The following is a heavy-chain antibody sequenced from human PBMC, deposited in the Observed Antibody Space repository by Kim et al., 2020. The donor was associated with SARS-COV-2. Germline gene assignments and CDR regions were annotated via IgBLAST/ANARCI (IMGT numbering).Heavy chain of an antibody. J-gene: IGHJ4*02. CDR3: ARDERLTYYDYVWGSQPARPPDY. D-gene: IGHD3-16*01. CDR2: ISYDGSNK. Sequence: GGSLRLSCAASGFTFSSYGMHWVRQAPGKGLEWVAVISYDGSNKYYADSVKGRFTISRDNSKNTLYLQMNSLRAEDTAVYYCARDERLTYYDYVWGSQPARPPDYWAQGTLVPVS. CDR1: GFTFSSYG. V-gene: IGHV3-33*05.